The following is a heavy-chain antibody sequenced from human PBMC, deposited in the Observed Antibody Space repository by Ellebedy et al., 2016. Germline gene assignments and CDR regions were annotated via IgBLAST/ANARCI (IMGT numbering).Heavy chain of an antibody. CDR3: AWIMVRGPGDV. Sequence: SGPTLVKPTETLTLTCTVSGFSLNNARMGVSWIRQPPGKALEWLAHIFSNDEKSYSSSLKSRLTISEDTSKSQVVLTMTNMDPVDTATYYCAWIMVRGPGDVWGKGTTVTVSS. V-gene: IGHV2-26*04. J-gene: IGHJ6*04. CDR2: IFSNDEK. CDR1: GFSLNNARMG. D-gene: IGHD3-10*01.